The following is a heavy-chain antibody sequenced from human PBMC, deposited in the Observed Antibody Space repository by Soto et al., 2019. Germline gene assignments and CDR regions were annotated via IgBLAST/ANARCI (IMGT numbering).Heavy chain of an antibody. CDR1: GYSFTSYW. CDR2: IDPSDSYT. J-gene: IGHJ6*02. Sequence: VESLKISCKGSGYSFTSYWISWVRQMPGKGLEWMGRIDPSDSYTNYSPSFQGHVTISADKSISTAYLQWSSLKASDTAMYYCMCVTDSRDYYYGMDVWGQGIMVTVYS. V-gene: IGHV5-10-1*01. D-gene: IGHD3-22*01. CDR3: MCVTDSRDYYYGMDV.